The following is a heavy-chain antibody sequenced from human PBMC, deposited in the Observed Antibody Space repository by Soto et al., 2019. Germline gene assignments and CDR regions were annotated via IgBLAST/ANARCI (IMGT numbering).Heavy chain of an antibody. CDR3: ARDDGLSSTNVKAFDI. CDR2: ISTTSTYT. D-gene: IGHD2-2*01. J-gene: IGHJ3*02. CDR1: GFTFSRYY. V-gene: IGHV3-21*01. Sequence: ELQLVESGGGLVEPGESLRLSCAASGFTFSRYYMNWVRQAPGKGLEWVSSISTTSTYTHYADSLKGRFTISRDNAKKLLYLQMDSLIAEATAVYYCARDDGLSSTNVKAFDIWGQGTKVTVSS.